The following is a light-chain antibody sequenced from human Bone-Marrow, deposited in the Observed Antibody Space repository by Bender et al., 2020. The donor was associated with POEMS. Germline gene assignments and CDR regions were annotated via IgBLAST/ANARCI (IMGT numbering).Light chain of an antibody. CDR2: EVN. Sequence: QSALTQPASVSGSPGQSITISCTGSSSDLGSSDFVSWYQHHPGKAPKVMIYEVNKRPSGVPDRFSGSKSGNTASLTVSGLQADDEADYYCSSYAGSHNLVFGGGTKLTVL. J-gene: IGLJ3*02. CDR1: SSDLGSSDF. CDR3: SSYAGSHNLV. V-gene: IGLV2-8*01.